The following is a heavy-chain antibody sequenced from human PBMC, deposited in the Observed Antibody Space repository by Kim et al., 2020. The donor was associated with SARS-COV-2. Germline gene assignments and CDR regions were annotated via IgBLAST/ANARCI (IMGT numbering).Heavy chain of an antibody. CDR3: ARMAGDYYDSSEVDP. D-gene: IGHD3-22*01. V-gene: IGHV3-30*07. Sequence: DAGKGRFTISRDNSKNTLYLQMNSLRAEDTAVYYCARMAGDYYDSSEVDPWGQGTLVTVSS. J-gene: IGHJ5*02.